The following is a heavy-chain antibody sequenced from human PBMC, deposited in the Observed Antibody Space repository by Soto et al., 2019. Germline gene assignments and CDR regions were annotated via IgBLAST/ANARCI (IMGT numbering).Heavy chain of an antibody. D-gene: IGHD1-26*01. CDR1: GCTVSSNY. CDR2: IYSGGST. J-gene: IGHJ4*02. CDR3: ARGLLRFIGY. Sequence: GGSLSLSCAASGCTVSSNYMSWVRQAPGKGLEWVSVIYSGGSTYYADSVKGRFTISRDNSKNTLYLQMNSLRAVYTAVYYCARGLLRFIGYWGQGTLVTVSS. V-gene: IGHV3-53*01.